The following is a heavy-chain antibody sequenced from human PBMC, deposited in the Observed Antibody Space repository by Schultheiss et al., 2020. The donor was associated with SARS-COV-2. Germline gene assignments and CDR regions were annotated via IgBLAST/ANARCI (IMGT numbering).Heavy chain of an antibody. J-gene: IGHJ4*02. D-gene: IGHD3-3*01. CDR3: ARDSSIFGVITDDFDF. V-gene: IGHV4-39*02. CDR1: GGSISITNYY. Sequence: SETLSLTCTVSGGSISITNYYWGWIRQPPGKGLEWIGEINHSGSTNYNPSLKSRVTISVDTSKNQFSLNVNSVTAADTAVYYCARDSSIFGVITDDFDFCGQGVLVTVSS. CDR2: INHSGST.